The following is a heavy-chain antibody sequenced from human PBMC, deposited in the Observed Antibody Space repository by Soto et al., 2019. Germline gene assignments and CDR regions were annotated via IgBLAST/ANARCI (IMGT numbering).Heavy chain of an antibody. Sequence: ASVKVSCKASGYTFTSYAMHWVRQAPGQRLEWMGWINAGNGNTKYSQKFQGRVTITRDTSASTAYMELSSLRSEDTAVYYCARYPVYQLLSPFMDVWGKGTTVTVSS. CDR3: ARYPVYQLLSPFMDV. CDR1: GYTFTSYA. CDR2: INAGNGNT. J-gene: IGHJ6*03. D-gene: IGHD2-2*01. V-gene: IGHV1-3*01.